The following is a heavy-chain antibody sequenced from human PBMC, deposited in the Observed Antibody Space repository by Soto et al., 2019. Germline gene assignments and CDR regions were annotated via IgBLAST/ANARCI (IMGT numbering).Heavy chain of an antibody. Sequence: PSETLPLTCAVSVGSISSGGYSLSWIRQPPGKGLEWIGFVFYSGTTNYNPSLKSRVTLSVDTSKNEFSLTLTSVTAVDTAVYYCARLNYGLRAFPVWGHGTMVTVS. D-gene: IGHD3-16*01. CDR1: VGSISSGGYS. J-gene: IGHJ3*01. CDR3: ARLNYGLRAFPV. V-gene: IGHV4-61*08. CDR2: VFYSGTT.